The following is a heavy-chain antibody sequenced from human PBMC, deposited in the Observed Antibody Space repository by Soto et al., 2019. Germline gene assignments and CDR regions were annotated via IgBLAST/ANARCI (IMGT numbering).Heavy chain of an antibody. J-gene: IGHJ6*03. V-gene: IGHV4-34*01. Sequence: QVQLQQWGAGLLKPSETLSLTCAVYGGSFSGYQWSWIRQTPGKGLDGIGEINDSGNINYNPSLKSRVTILLDTPKKQISLKLSSVTAADSAVYYCARGLILWFGELSRRGGYYYYMDVWGKGTTVTVSS. D-gene: IGHD3-10*01. CDR2: INDSGNI. CDR3: ARGLILWFGELSRRGGYYYYMDV. CDR1: GGSFSGYQ.